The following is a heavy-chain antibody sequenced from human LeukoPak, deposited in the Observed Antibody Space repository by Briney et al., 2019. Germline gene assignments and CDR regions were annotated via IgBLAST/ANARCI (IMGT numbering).Heavy chain of an antibody. Sequence: GGSLRLSCAASGFTFNNYGMHWVRQAPGKGLEWVAFIRYDGSNEYYADSVKGRFTISRDNSKNTLYLQMNSLRAEDTAVYYYARDPHYYGSGSYYKFDYWGQGILVTVSS. CDR3: ARDPHYYGSGSYYKFDY. J-gene: IGHJ4*02. CDR2: IRYDGSNE. CDR1: GFTFNNYG. V-gene: IGHV3-30*02. D-gene: IGHD3-10*01.